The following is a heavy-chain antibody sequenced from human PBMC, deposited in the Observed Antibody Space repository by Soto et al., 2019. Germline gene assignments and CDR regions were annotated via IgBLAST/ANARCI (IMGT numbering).Heavy chain of an antibody. J-gene: IGHJ4*02. V-gene: IGHV1-8*01. D-gene: IGHD2-15*01. CDR1: GYTFTSYD. CDR3: ARQVNPGYSSD. CDR2: INPTSEYT. Sequence: ASVKVSCKASGYTFTSYDINWVRQAPGQGLEWVGWINPTSEYTAHAQKFQGRVTLTREISTATAYMELSSLTSEDTAVYFCARQVNPGYSSDWGPGTQFTVSS.